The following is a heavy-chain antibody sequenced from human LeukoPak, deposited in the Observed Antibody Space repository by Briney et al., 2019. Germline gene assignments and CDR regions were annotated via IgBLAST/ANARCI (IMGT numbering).Heavy chain of an antibody. J-gene: IGHJ3*02. CDR3: AKDRERVGYSSSWYFDAFDI. Sequence: PGRSLRLSCAASGFTFDDYGMHWVRHAPGKGREWVSGISWNSGSIGYADSVKGRFTISRDKAKNCLYLQMNSLRAEDTALYYCAKDRERVGYSSSWYFDAFDIWGQGTMVTVSS. D-gene: IGHD6-13*01. CDR1: GFTFDDYG. CDR2: ISWNSGSI. V-gene: IGHV3-9*01.